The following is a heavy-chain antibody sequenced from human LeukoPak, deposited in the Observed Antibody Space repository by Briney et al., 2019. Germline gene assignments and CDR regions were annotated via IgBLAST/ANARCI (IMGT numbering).Heavy chain of an antibody. J-gene: IGHJ5*02. Sequence: ASVKVSCKTSGYSFTDYYMHWVRQAPGQGLEWMGWINPNTGGTKYAQRFQDRVTMTRDTSISTAYMEVSRLRYDDTAVYYCARPLRVTMIRGAAFRASSDFDPWGQGTLVTVSS. CDR2: INPNTGGT. CDR1: GYSFTDYY. CDR3: ARPLRVTMIRGAAFRASSDFDP. V-gene: IGHV1-2*02. D-gene: IGHD3-10*01.